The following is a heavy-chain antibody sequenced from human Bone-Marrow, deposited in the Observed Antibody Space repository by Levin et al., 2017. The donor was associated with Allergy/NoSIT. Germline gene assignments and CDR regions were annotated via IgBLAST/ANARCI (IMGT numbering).Heavy chain of an antibody. V-gene: IGHV4-34*01. CDR2: INHSGST. D-gene: IGHD2-2*01. J-gene: IGHJ5*02. CDR3: ARGPTDIVVVPAARASNWFDP. CDR1: GGSFSGYY. Sequence: PSETLSLTCAVYGGSFSGYYWSWIRQPPGKGLEWIGEINHSGSTNYNPSLKSRVTISVDTSKNQFSLKLSSVTAADTAVYYCARGPTDIVVVPAARASNWFDPWGQGTLVTVSS.